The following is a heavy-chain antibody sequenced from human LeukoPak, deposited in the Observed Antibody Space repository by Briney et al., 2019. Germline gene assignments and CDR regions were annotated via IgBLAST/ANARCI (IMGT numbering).Heavy chain of an antibody. Sequence: ASVKVSCKASGYTFTSYAMNWVRQAPGQGLEWMGWINTNTGNPTYSQGFTGRFVFSLDTSVSTAYLQISSLKAEDTAVYYCAREWKAARPPYYFDNWGQGTPVTVSS. CDR1: GYTFTSYA. CDR3: AREWKAARPPYYFDN. D-gene: IGHD6-6*01. V-gene: IGHV7-4-1*02. J-gene: IGHJ4*02. CDR2: INTNTGNP.